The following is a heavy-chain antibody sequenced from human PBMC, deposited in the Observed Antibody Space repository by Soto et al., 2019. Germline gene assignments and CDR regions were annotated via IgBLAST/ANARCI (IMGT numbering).Heavy chain of an antibody. CDR1: GYTFTSYY. D-gene: IGHD3-3*01. V-gene: IGHV1-46*03. Sequence: GASVKVSCKSSGYTFTSYYIHCVRPDHGQGLEWMGIINPSGGSTSYAQKFQGRVTMTRDTSTSTVYMELSSLRSEDTAVYYCARWYYDFWSGPYYMDVWGKGTTVTVSS. CDR3: ARWYYDFWSGPYYMDV. CDR2: INPSGGST. J-gene: IGHJ6*03.